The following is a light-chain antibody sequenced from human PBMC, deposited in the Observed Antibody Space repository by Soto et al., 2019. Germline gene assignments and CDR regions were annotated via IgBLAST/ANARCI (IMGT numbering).Light chain of an antibody. J-gene: IGLJ1*01. Sequence: QSALTQPASESASPGQPITISCTGNSSFVGGYNFVSWYQQHPGKAPKLMIYDVRNRPSWVFNRFSGSKSVNTASLTFSGLQAEDEADYYCSSYTSISTYVFGTGTKVTVL. CDR2: DVR. V-gene: IGLV2-14*01. CDR1: SSFVGGYNF. CDR3: SSYTSISTYV.